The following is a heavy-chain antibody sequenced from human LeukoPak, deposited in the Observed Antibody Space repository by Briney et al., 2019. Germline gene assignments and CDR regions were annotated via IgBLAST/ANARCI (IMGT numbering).Heavy chain of an antibody. CDR1: GFTFSSYG. CDR2: ISYDGSNK. V-gene: IGHV3-30*18. Sequence: PGGSLRLSCAASGFTFSSYGMHWVRQAPGKGLEGVAVISYDGSNKYYADSVKGRFTISRDNSKNKLYLQMNSLRAEDTAVYYCAKGDYGDYVEYFQHWGQGTLVTVSS. J-gene: IGHJ1*01. D-gene: IGHD4-17*01. CDR3: AKGDYGDYVEYFQH.